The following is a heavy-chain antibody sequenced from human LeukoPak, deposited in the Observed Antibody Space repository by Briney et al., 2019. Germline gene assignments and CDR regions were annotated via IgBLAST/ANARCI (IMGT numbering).Heavy chain of an antibody. CDR3: ARDSQTWIQRGEGYYGMDV. V-gene: IGHV1-69*13. D-gene: IGHD5-18*01. CDR1: GGTFSSYA. CDR2: IIPIFGTA. J-gene: IGHJ6*02. Sequence: SVKVSCKASGGTFSSYAISWVRQAPGQGLEWMGGIIPIFGTANYAQKFQGRVTITADESTSTAYMEPSSLRSEDTAVYYCARDSQTWIQRGEGYYGMDVWGQGTTVTVSS.